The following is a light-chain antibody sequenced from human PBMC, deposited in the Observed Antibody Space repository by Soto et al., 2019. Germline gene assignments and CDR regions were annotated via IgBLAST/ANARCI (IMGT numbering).Light chain of an antibody. Sequence: EIFMTQSPATLSVSPGERATLSCRASQSVRGNLAWYQQKPGQSPRLLIYGASSRDTGIPVRFSGSGSGTDFTLTISSLEPEDSAVYYCQQRHMWPITFGQGTRLEIK. J-gene: IGKJ5*01. V-gene: IGKV3-15*01. CDR1: QSVRGN. CDR3: QQRHMWPIT. CDR2: GAS.